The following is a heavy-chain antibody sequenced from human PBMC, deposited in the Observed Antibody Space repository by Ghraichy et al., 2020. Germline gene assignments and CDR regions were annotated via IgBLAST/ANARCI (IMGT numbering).Heavy chain of an antibody. V-gene: IGHV3-23*01. J-gene: IGHJ4*02. CDR3: AKERGITMVRGISDY. D-gene: IGHD3-10*01. CDR1: GFTFSSYA. Sequence: GALRLSCAASGFTFSSYAMSWVRQAPGKGLEWVSVISDSGGSTYYADSVKGRFTISRDNSKNTLYLQMNSLTAEDTAVYYCAKERGITMVRGISDYWGQGTLVTVSS. CDR2: ISDSGGST.